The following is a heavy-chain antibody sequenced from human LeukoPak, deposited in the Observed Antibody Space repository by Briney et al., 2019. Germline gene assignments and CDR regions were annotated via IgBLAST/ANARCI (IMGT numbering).Heavy chain of an antibody. Sequence: SETLSLTCVVYGGSFSGDYWSWIRQPPGRGLEWIGYIYYSGSTYYNPSLKSRVTISVDTSKNQFPLKLSSVTAADTAVYYCASGSGWNDAFDFWGQGTMVTVSS. D-gene: IGHD3-10*01. V-gene: IGHV4-34*01. J-gene: IGHJ3*01. CDR1: GGSFSGDY. CDR3: ASGSGWNDAFDF. CDR2: IYYSGST.